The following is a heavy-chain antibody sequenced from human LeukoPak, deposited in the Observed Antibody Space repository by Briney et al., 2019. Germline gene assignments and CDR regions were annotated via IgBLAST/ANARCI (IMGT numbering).Heavy chain of an antibody. CDR3: ARLTLTGVGGRGWLDS. CDR2: MPYDENVSDRGMP. V-gene: IGHV4-39*02. CDR1: GDSITNSGWS. J-gene: IGHJ5*01. D-gene: IGHD3-3*01. Sequence: SETLSLTCFVSGDSITNSGWSWGWVRQPPGKGLEWIGTMPYDENVSDRGMPSYNPSLKSRVTISADTSKNHLSLKVNSVTAADTASYYCARLTLTGVGGRGWLDSWGQGALVIVSS.